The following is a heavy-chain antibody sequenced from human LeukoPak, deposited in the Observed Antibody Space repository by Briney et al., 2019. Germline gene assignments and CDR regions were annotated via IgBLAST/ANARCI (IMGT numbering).Heavy chain of an antibody. D-gene: IGHD1-14*01. CDR1: GFTFGDYA. CDR2: IWSDGSDK. Sequence: GGSLRLSCTASGFTFGDYAMSWFRQAPGKGLEWEAMIWSDGSDKYFADSVEGRFTISRDNSKNTLYLQMDSLRVEDTAVYYCARDKGTRSMDNWGQGTLVTVSS. CDR3: ARDKGTRSMDN. V-gene: IGHV3-33*01. J-gene: IGHJ4*02.